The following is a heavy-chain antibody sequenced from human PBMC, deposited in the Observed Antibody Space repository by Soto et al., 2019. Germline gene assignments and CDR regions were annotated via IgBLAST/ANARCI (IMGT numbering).Heavy chain of an antibody. CDR3: ARDVLRYFDWLLAGYYYYGMDV. D-gene: IGHD3-9*01. Sequence: SETLSLTCTVSGGSISSGDYYWSWIRQPPGKGLEWIGYIYYSGSTYYNPSLKSRVTITVDTSKNQFSLKLSSVTAADTAVYYCARDVLRYFDWLLAGYYYYGMDVWGQGTTVTVSS. CDR2: IYYSGST. CDR1: GGSISSGDYY. V-gene: IGHV4-30-4*01. J-gene: IGHJ6*02.